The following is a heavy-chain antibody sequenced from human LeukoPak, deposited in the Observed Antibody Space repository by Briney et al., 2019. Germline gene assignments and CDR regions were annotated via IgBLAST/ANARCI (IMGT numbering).Heavy chain of an antibody. Sequence: GGSLRLSCAASGFSFSSSSMSWVRQAPGKGLEWVSYIDSRSSYIFYADSVQGRFTLSRDSAKNSLILQMNSLRAEDTAVYYCARDTSGSQVITYLDYWGQGILVTVAS. J-gene: IGHJ4*02. V-gene: IGHV3-21*01. CDR3: ARDTSGSQVITYLDY. D-gene: IGHD3-10*01. CDR1: GFSFSSSS. CDR2: IDSRSSYI.